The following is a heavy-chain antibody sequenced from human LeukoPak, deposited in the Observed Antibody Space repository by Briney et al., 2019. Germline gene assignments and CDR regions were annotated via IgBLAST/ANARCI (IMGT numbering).Heavy chain of an antibody. J-gene: IGHJ6*03. CDR3: ARGYSGYDYYYYYYMDV. D-gene: IGHD5-12*01. V-gene: IGHV1-69*13. CDR1: GGTFSSYA. CDR2: IIPIFGTA. Sequence: EASVKVSCKASGGTFSSYAISWVRQAPGQGLEWMGGIIPIFGTADYAQKFQGRVTITADESTSTAYMELSSLRSEDTAVYYCARGYSGYDYYYYYYMDVWGKGTTVTISS.